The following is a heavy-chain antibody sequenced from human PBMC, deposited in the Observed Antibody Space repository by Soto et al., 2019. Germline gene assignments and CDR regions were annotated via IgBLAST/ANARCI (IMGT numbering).Heavy chain of an antibody. CDR3: ARVVAAPELLQNWFDP. Sequence: SETLSLTCTVSGGSISSGDYYWSWIRQPPGKGLEWIGYIYYSGSTYYNPSLKSRVTISVDTSKNQFSLKLSSVTAADTAVYYCARVVAAPELLQNWFDPWGQGTLVTVSS. J-gene: IGHJ5*02. V-gene: IGHV4-30-4*01. CDR1: GGSISSGDYY. CDR2: IYYSGST. D-gene: IGHD6-13*01.